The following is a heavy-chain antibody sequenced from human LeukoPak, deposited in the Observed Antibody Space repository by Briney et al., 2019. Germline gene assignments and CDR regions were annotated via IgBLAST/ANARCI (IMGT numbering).Heavy chain of an antibody. CDR1: GFTFSSYG. D-gene: IGHD1-26*01. Sequence: GRSLRLSCAASGFTFSSYGMHSVRQAPGKGLEWVAVIWYDGSNKYYADSVKGRFTISRDNSKNTLYLQMNSLRAEDTAVYYCAKDKGVGAFDYWGQGTLVTVSS. CDR3: AKDKGVGAFDY. V-gene: IGHV3-33*06. J-gene: IGHJ4*02. CDR2: IWYDGSNK.